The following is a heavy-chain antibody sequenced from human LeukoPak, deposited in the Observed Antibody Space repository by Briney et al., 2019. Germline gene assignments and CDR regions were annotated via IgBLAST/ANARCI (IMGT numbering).Heavy chain of an antibody. CDR2: ISGSSSNT. V-gene: IGHV1-18*01. CDR1: GYTFMSHG. CDR3: ARATGTWSHDGFDI. Sequence: ASVKVSCKAYGYTFMSHGISWVRQAPGQGLEWMGWISGSSSNTNYAQRLQGRVTMTTDTSTTTAYMELRSLRSDDTAGYYCARATGTWSHDGFDIWGQGTMVTVSS. D-gene: IGHD3-3*01. J-gene: IGHJ3*02.